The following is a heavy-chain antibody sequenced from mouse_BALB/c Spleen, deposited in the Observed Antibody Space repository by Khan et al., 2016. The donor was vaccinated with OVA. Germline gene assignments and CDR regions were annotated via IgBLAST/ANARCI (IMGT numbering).Heavy chain of an antibody. CDR1: GYTFTDYY. V-gene: IGHV1-77*01. D-gene: IGHD1-2*01. CDR2: ISPGSGDT. J-gene: IGHJ3*01. Sequence: QVRLQQSGAELARPGASVQLSCKASGYTFTDYYINWVKQRTGQGLEWIGEISPGSGDTYYNEKFKGKATLTEDKSSSTVYMQLSSLTAEASAVYFCARRNYFGYTFAYWGQGTLVTVSA. CDR3: ARRNYFGYTFAY.